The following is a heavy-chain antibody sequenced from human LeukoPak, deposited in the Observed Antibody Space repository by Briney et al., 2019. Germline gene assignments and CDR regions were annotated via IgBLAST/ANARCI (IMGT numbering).Heavy chain of an antibody. CDR2: IYSGGST. CDR1: GFTVSHNY. J-gene: IGHJ5*02. V-gene: IGHV3-66*01. Sequence: GGSLRLSCAASGFTVSHNYMSWVRQAPGKGLEWISIIYSGGSTNYADSVKGRFTISRDHSKNTLYPQMNSLRVEDTAVYYCASDYGAATRNWFDPWGQGTLVTVSS. D-gene: IGHD4-17*01. CDR3: ASDYGAATRNWFDP.